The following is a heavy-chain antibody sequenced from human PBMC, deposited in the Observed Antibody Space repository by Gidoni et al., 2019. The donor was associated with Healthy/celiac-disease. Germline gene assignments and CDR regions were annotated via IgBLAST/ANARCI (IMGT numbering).Heavy chain of an antibody. D-gene: IGHD6-6*01. CDR1: GFTFSSYS. CDR2: ISSSSSYI. Sequence: EVQLVESGGGLVKPGGSLRLSCAASGFTFSSYSMNWVRQAPGKGLEWVSSISSSSSYIYYADSVKGRFTISRDNAKNSLYLQMNSLRAEDTAVYYCARDRRGGAARPEFDPWGQGTLVTVSS. CDR3: ARDRRGGAARPEFDP. V-gene: IGHV3-21*01. J-gene: IGHJ5*02.